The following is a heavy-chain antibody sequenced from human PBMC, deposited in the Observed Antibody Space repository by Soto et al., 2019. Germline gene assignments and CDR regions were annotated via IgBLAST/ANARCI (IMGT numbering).Heavy chain of an antibody. CDR2: INPANGNT. J-gene: IGHJ3*01. V-gene: IGHV1-3*01. CDR3: ARDIVSVGTRANDAFDV. Sequence: QVQLVQSGAELKKPGASVNISCQASGFTFSDTLINWVRQGPGQRLEGLGWINPANGNTRSSGPFQGRATISSLSSASTTYVALSDLTSEDTAVYYCARDIVSVGTRANDAFDVWGQGTMITVSS. CDR1: GFTFSDTL. D-gene: IGHD1-26*01.